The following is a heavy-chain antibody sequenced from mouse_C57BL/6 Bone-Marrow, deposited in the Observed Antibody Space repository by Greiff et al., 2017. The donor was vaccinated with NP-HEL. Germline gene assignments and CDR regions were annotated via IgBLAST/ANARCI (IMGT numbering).Heavy chain of an antibody. D-gene: IGHD1-1*01. V-gene: IGHV3-1*01. CDR1: GYSITSGYD. CDR2: ISYSGST. Sequence: EVKLVESGPGMVKPSQSLSLTCTVTGYSITSGYDWHWIRHFPGNKLEWMGYISYSGSTNYNPSLKSRISITHDTSKNHFFLKLNSVTTEDTATYYCARAGYYYDFDYWGQGTTLTVSS. J-gene: IGHJ2*01. CDR3: ARAGYYYDFDY.